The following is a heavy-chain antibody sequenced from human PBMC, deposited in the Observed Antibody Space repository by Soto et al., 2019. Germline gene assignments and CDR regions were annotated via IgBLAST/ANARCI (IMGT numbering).Heavy chain of an antibody. CDR1: GYTFTNYW. CDR3: ASTDAAPFDY. J-gene: IGHJ4*02. CDR2: INPSSGNR. D-gene: IGHD2-15*01. Sequence: GASVKVSCKASGYTFTNYWMHWVRQAPGQGLEWMAIINPSSGNRRSAERFQDRLTITRDTSTSTVYMELSNLRSEDTAVYYCASTDAAPFDYWGQGSLVTVSS. V-gene: IGHV1-46*01.